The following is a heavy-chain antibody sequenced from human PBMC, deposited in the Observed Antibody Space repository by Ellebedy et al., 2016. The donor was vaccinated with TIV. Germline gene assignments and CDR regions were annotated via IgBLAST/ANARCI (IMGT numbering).Heavy chain of an antibody. Sequence: MPSETLSLTCAVYGGSFSGYYWSWIRQPAGKGLEWIGRIYTSGSTNYNPSLKSRVTMSVDTSKNQFSLKLSSVTAADTAVYYCARSPTTATGRPDYWGQGTLVTVSS. J-gene: IGHJ4*02. V-gene: IGHV4-59*10. CDR1: GGSFSGYY. CDR3: ARSPTTATGRPDY. CDR2: IYTSGST. D-gene: IGHD6-13*01.